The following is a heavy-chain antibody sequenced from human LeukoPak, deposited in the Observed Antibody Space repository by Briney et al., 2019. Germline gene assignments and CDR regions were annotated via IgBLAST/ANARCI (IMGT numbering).Heavy chain of an antibody. Sequence: GVSLRLSCAASGFSFSSHWMSWVRQVPGKGLEWVANIKEDGGATYYVDSVKGRFTISRDNAKNALYLQMNSQRVEDTAVYFCTRDFGRLPHCYGGCRGNWGQGTLVTVSS. J-gene: IGHJ4*02. D-gene: IGHD2-21*02. CDR1: GFSFSSHW. CDR2: IKEDGGAT. V-gene: IGHV3-7*01. CDR3: TRDFGRLPHCYGGCRGN.